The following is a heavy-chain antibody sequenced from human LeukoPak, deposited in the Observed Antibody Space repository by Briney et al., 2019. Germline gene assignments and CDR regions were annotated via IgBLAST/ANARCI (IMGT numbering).Heavy chain of an antibody. CDR2: IYYSGST. V-gene: IGHV4-31*03. D-gene: IGHD5-12*01. CDR3: ARGFDGYDLGD. Sequence: SETLSLTCTVSGGSISSGGYYWSWIRQHPGKGLERIGYIYYSGSTYYNPSLKSRVTISVDTSKNQFSLKLSSVTAADTAVYYCARGFDGYDLGDWGQGTLVTVSS. J-gene: IGHJ4*02. CDR1: GGSISSGGYY.